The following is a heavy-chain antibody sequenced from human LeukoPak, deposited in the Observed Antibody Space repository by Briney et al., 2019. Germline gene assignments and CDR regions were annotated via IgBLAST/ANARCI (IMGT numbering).Heavy chain of an antibody. Sequence: SETLSLTCTVSGGSISSYYWSWIRQPPGKGLEWIGYIYYSGSTNYNPSLKSRVTISVDTSKNQFSLKLSSVTAADTAVYYCARDHYYYCYMDVWGKGTTVTVSS. CDR2: IYYSGST. J-gene: IGHJ6*03. CDR3: ARDHYYYCYMDV. V-gene: IGHV4-59*01. CDR1: GGSISSYY.